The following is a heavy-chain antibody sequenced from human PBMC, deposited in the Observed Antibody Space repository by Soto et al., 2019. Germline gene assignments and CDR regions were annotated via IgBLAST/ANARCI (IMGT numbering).Heavy chain of an antibody. CDR2: MNTDGSRT. J-gene: IGHJ4*02. CDR1: GFTFSIYW. V-gene: IGHV3-74*01. Sequence: EVQLVESGGGLVQPGGPLRLSCAASGFTFSIYWMHWVRQAPGKGLVWVSRMNTDGSRTSYADSAKGRFTISRDDAKSXLYLQMNNLXXEDXXXXYXXRXXXXXXXXXXXXGRHXGQGTLVTVSS. CDR3: XRXXXXXXXXXXXXGRH.